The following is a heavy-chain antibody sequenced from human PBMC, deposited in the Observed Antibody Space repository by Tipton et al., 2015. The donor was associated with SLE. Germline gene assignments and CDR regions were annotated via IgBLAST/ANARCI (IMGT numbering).Heavy chain of an antibody. V-gene: IGHV4-59*08. J-gene: IGHJ4*02. D-gene: IGHD5-12*01. CDR2: IYYSGST. Sequence: TLSLTCTVSGGSLSSYYWSWIRQPPGKGMEWIGYIYYSGSTDYNPSLKGRVTISIDTSKNQFSLKLRSVTAADTAVYYCARGYSGHPYWGQGTLVTVSS. CDR1: GGSLSSYY. CDR3: ARGYSGHPY.